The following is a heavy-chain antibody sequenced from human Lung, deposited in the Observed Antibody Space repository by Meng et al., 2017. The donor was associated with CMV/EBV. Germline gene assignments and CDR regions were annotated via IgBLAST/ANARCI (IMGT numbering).Heavy chain of an antibody. CDR3: SRGGPGMRFVEWFSFDF. D-gene: IGHD3-3*01. CDR2: ISYDGNNY. V-gene: IGHV3-30-3*01. Sequence: FIFSIYAMNWVRQAPGRGLEWLAVISYDGNNYYYADSGKGRFTISRDNSKNTVFLQMNSLRGEDTAVYYCSRGGPGMRFVEWFSFDFWGQGALVTVSS. J-gene: IGHJ4*02. CDR1: FIFSIYA.